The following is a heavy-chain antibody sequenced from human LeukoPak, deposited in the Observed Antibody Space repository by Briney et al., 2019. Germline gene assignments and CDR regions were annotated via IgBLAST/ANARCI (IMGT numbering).Heavy chain of an antibody. V-gene: IGHV3-23*01. CDR1: GFTFSSYA. J-gene: IGHJ4*02. CDR3: AKETGYYDSSGYYSRFDY. Sequence: GGSLRLSCAASGFTFSSYAMSWVRQAPGKGLEWVSAISGSGGSTYYADSVKGRFTISRDNSKNTLYLQKNSLRAEDTAVYYCAKETGYYDSSGYYSRFDYWGQGTLVTVSS. D-gene: IGHD3-22*01. CDR2: ISGSGGST.